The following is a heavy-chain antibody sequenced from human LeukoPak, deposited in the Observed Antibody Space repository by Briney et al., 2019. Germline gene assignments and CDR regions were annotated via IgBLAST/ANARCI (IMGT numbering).Heavy chain of an antibody. CDR3: AKNGGPHGMDV. CDR1: GFTFSSIW. J-gene: IGHJ6*02. CDR2: IKHDGSET. V-gene: IGHV3-7*02. Sequence: GGSLRLSCATSGFTFSSIWMSWVRQAPGKGLEWVANIKHDGSETNYVDSVKGRFTTSRDNAKSSLHLQMNSLRVEETAVYYCAKNGGPHGMDVWGQGTTVTVSS. D-gene: IGHD3-16*01.